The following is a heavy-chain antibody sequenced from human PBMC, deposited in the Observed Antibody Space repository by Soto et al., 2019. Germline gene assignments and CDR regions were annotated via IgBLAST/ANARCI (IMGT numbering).Heavy chain of an antibody. CDR1: GFTFSSYS. Sequence: GESLKISCAASGFTFSSYSMNWVRQAPGKGLEWVSYISSSSSTIYYADSVKGRFTISRDNAKNSLYLQMNGLRDEDTAVYYCARDLVVRGVSYYGMDVWGQGTTVTVSS. J-gene: IGHJ6*02. CDR2: ISSSSSTI. CDR3: ARDLVVRGVSYYGMDV. V-gene: IGHV3-48*02. D-gene: IGHD3-10*01.